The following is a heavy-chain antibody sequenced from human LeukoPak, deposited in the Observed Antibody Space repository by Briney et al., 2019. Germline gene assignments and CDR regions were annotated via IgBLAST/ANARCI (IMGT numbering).Heavy chain of an antibody. CDR3: AKDISSRYGSGEIDY. J-gene: IGHJ4*02. CDR1: GFIVSGNY. D-gene: IGHD3-10*01. V-gene: IGHV3-23*01. CDR2: ISGSGGST. Sequence: GGSLRLSCAVSGFIVSGNYMSWVRQAPGNGLEWVSAISGSGGSTYYADSVKGRFTNSRDNSKNTLYLQMNSLRAEDTAVYYCAKDISSRYGSGEIDYWGQGTLVTVSS.